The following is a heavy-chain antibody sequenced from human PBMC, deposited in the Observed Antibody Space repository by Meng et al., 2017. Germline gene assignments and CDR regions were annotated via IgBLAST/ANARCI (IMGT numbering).Heavy chain of an antibody. J-gene: IGHJ4*02. CDR2: LNHRRST. V-gene: IGHV4-34*01. CDR1: GGYSSIYS. Sequence: LNHGGGAPLKHSGAPVIPCCDAGGYSSIYSCIRLRRPPAKELDWIRELNHRRSTNSNPSLESQATISVARSQNNHSVKLSFVTVAASDVYYCARAPTTMAHDFDYWGQGTLVTVSS. CDR3: ARAPTTMAHDFDY. D-gene: IGHD4-11*01.